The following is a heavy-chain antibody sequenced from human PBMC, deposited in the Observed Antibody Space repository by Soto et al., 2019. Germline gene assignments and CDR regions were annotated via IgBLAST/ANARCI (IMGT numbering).Heavy chain of an antibody. Sequence: EVQLVESGGGLVQPGGSLRLSCAASGFTFSTYSMNWVRQAPGKGLEWGSYISSGSSTIYYADSVKGRFTISRDNAKNSLYLHMNSLRDEDTAVYYCARGKYSYGTDYWGQGTLVTFSS. CDR3: ARGKYSYGTDY. J-gene: IGHJ4*02. CDR1: GFTFSTYS. CDR2: ISSGSSTI. D-gene: IGHD5-18*01. V-gene: IGHV3-48*02.